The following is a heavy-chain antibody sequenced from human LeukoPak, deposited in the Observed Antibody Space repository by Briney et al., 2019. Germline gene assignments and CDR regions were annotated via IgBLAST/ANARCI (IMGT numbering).Heavy chain of an antibody. Sequence: ASETLSLTCAVYGGSFSGYYWSWIRQPPGKGLEWIGEINHSGSTNYNPSLKSRVNISVDTSKNQFSLKLSSVTAADTAVYYCARVNDILTGYRYYFDYWGQGTLVTVSS. D-gene: IGHD3-9*01. J-gene: IGHJ4*02. CDR1: GGSFSGYY. CDR3: ARVNDILTGYRYYFDY. CDR2: INHSGST. V-gene: IGHV4-34*01.